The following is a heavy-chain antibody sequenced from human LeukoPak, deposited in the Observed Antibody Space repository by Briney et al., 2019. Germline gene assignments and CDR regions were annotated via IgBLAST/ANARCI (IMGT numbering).Heavy chain of an antibody. Sequence: GGSLRLSCAASGFAFSTFAMYWVRQAPGKGLEWVAVISYDGSNKYYADSVKGRFTISRDNSKNTLYLQMNSLRAEDTAVYYCARDRVSVPDTAMVLLFDYWGQGTLVTVSS. CDR2: ISYDGSNK. CDR1: GFAFSTFA. V-gene: IGHV3-30*19. CDR3: ARDRVSVPDTAMVLLFDY. J-gene: IGHJ4*02. D-gene: IGHD5-18*01.